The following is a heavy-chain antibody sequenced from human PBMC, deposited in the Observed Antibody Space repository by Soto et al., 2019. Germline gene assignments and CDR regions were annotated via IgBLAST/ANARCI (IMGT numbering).Heavy chain of an antibody. CDR1: GCSFTSYW. D-gene: IGHD6-13*01. Sequence: GEPLKRSCKIYGCSFTSYWISWVRRMPGKGLEWMGIIYPGDSDTRYSPSFQGQVTISADKSISTAYLQWSSLKASDTAMYYCARPYSSSWYPGYWGQGTLVTVSS. J-gene: IGHJ4*02. CDR3: ARPYSSSWYPGY. CDR2: IYPGDSDT. V-gene: IGHV5-51*01.